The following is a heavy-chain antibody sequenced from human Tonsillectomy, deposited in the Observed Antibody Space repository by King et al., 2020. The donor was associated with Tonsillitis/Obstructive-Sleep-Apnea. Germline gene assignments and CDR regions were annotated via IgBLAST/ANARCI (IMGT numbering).Heavy chain of an antibody. D-gene: IGHD4-11*01. Sequence: QLVQSGAEVKKPGASVKVSCKASGYTFTGYYIHWVRQAPGQGLEWMGWIYPNSGGTNYAQKFQGRVTMTRDTSISTAYMELSRLRSDDTAVYYCAREYSNYGLDYFDYWGQGTLVTVSS. CDR3: AREYSNYGLDYFDY. CDR2: IYPNSGGT. CDR1: GYTFTGYY. V-gene: IGHV1-2*02. J-gene: IGHJ4*02.